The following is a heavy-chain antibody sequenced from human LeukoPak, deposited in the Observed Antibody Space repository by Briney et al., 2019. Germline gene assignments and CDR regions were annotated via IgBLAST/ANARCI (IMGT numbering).Heavy chain of an antibody. CDR3: ARDPRGSPYYFDY. Sequence: GGSLRLSCAASGFTFSSYAIHWVRQAPGKGLEWVAAISYDGTNKNYADSVKGRFTISRDNSKNTVYLQMNSLRVEDAAVYYCARDPRGSPYYFDYWGQGTLVTVSS. J-gene: IGHJ4*02. CDR2: ISYDGTNK. CDR1: GFTFSSYA. D-gene: IGHD1-26*01. V-gene: IGHV3-30-3*01.